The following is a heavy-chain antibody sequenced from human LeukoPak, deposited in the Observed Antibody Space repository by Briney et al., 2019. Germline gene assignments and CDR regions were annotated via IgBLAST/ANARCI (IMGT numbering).Heavy chain of an antibody. V-gene: IGHV3-7*01. Sequence: GSLRLSCAASGFTFTSYWMTWVRQAPGKGLEWVANVKQDGSGEFYVDSVKGRFTISRDNAKNSLSLQMNSLRAEDTAVYYCAGPVVRHCSSTSCPGGYYYGMDVWGQGTTVTVSS. CDR3: AGPVVRHCSSTSCPGGYYYGMDV. J-gene: IGHJ6*02. D-gene: IGHD2-2*01. CDR1: GFTFTSYW. CDR2: VKQDGSGE.